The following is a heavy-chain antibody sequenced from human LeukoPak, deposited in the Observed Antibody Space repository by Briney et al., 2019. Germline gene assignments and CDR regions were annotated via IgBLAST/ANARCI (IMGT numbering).Heavy chain of an antibody. CDR3: ASSLPDKNYDFWSGYYTEYYFDY. CDR2: ISSSGTYT. J-gene: IGHJ4*02. D-gene: IGHD3-3*01. CDR1: GFTFSDYS. V-gene: IGHV3-21*01. Sequence: GGSLRLSCAASGFTFSDYSMNWVRQAPETGLEWVSSISSSGTYTYYADSVKGRFTISRDNAKNSLYLQMNSLRAEDTAVYYCASSLPDKNYDFWSGYYTEYYFDYWGQGTLVTVSS.